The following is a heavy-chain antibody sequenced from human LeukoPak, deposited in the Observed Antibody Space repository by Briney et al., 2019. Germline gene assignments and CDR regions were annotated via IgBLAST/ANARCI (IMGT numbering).Heavy chain of an antibody. CDR1: GYTFTSYD. CDR2: MNPNSGNT. J-gene: IGHJ5*02. Sequence: EASVKVSCKASGYTFTSYDINWVRQATGQGLEWMGWMNPNSGNTGYAQKFQGRVTITRNTSISTAYMELSSLRSEDTAVYYCARGQRVVVPAAIKYWFDPWGQGTLVTVSS. CDR3: ARGQRVVVPAAIKYWFDP. V-gene: IGHV1-8*03. D-gene: IGHD2-2*02.